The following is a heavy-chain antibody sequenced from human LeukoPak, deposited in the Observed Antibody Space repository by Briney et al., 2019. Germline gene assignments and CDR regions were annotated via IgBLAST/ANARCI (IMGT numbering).Heavy chain of an antibody. J-gene: IGHJ4*02. CDR2: ISYDGSNK. Sequence: PGGSLRLSCAASGLTFSSYGMHWVRQAPGKGLEWVAVISYDGSNKYYADSVKGRFTISRDNSKNTLYLQMNSLRAEDTAVYYCARALAAAVFDYWGQGTLVTVSS. CDR3: ARALAAAVFDY. D-gene: IGHD6-13*01. V-gene: IGHV3-30*03. CDR1: GLTFSSYG.